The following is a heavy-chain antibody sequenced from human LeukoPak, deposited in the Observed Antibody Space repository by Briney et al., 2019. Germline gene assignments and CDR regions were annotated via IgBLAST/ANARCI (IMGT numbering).Heavy chain of an antibody. Sequence: SETLSLTCTVSGYSISSCHYWGWIRQPPGKGLEWIRSIYHSESTYYNPPLESRVTISEHTPKNQFSLKLHSVTAADTVVYYCARGPRCRELLCRSFDPWGQGTLVTVSS. CDR3: ARGPRCRELLCRSFDP. J-gene: IGHJ5*02. CDR2: IYHSEST. V-gene: IGHV4-38-2*02. D-gene: IGHD3-10*01. CDR1: GYSISSCHY.